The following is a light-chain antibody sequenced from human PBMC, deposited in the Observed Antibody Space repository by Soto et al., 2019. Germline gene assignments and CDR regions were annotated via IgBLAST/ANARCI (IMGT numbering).Light chain of an antibody. CDR3: QQLNSYPHS. CDR1: QGISSY. J-gene: IGKJ3*01. Sequence: QLTQSPSSLSASVGDRVTITCRASQGISSYLAWYQQKPGKAPKLLIYAASTLQSGVPSRFSGSGSGTDFTLTISSLQPEDFATYYCQQLNSYPHSFGPGTKVDIK. CDR2: AAS. V-gene: IGKV1-9*01.